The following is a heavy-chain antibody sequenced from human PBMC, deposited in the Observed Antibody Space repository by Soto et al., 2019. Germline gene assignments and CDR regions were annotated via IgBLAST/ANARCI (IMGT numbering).Heavy chain of an antibody. CDR3: ARDRGDGYNLS. CDR1: GGTFSSYT. V-gene: IGHV1-69*08. CDR2: IIPILGIA. Sequence: QVQLVQSGAEVKKPGSSVKVSCKASGGTFSSYTISWVRQAPGQGHEWMGRIIPILGIANYAQKFQGRVTITADKSTSTAYMELSSLRSEDTAVYYCARDRGDGYNLSWGQGTLVTVSS. J-gene: IGHJ4*02. D-gene: IGHD5-12*01.